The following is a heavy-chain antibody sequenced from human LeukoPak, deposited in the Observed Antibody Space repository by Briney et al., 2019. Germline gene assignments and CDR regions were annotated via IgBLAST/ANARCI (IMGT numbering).Heavy chain of an antibody. V-gene: IGHV3-74*01. D-gene: IGHD1-7*01. CDR1: GFTFSGFW. Sequence: PGGSLRLSCAASGFTFSGFWMHWVRQAPGKGLVWVSCISFDGSDATYADSVKGRFTISRDDAKNSLYLQMNSLRAEDTALYYCARGNYGFDYWGQGTLVTVSS. CDR2: ISFDGSDA. CDR3: ARGNYGFDY. J-gene: IGHJ4*02.